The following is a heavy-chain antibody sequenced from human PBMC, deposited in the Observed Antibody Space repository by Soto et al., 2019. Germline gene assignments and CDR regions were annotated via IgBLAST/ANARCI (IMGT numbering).Heavy chain of an antibody. CDR2: IYYSGST. CDR1: GGSISSGGYY. J-gene: IGHJ3*02. D-gene: IGHD3-22*01. Sequence: TLSLTCTVSGGSISSGGYYWSWIRQHPVKGLEWIGYIYYSGSTYYNPSLKSRVTISVDTSKNQFSLKLSSVTAADTAVYYCARDPYYYERRGYFQQKGDLDIGGQGTRV. V-gene: IGHV4-31*03. CDR3: ARDPYYYERRGYFQQKGDLDI.